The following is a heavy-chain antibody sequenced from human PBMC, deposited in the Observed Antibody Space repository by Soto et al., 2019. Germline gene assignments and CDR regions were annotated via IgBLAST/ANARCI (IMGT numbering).Heavy chain of an antibody. CDR1: GFTFSTYW. D-gene: IGHD4-4*01. CDR3: LSQSGTATGYYYHCMDV. Sequence: GGSLRLSCAASGFTFSTYWMHWVRQAPGKGLVWVSRISSDGSITIYADSVKGRFTISRDNAKNTLYLQMNSLRAEDTAVYYCLSQSGTATGYYYHCMDVWGKGTTVTVSS. V-gene: IGHV3-74*01. CDR2: ISSDGSIT. J-gene: IGHJ6*03.